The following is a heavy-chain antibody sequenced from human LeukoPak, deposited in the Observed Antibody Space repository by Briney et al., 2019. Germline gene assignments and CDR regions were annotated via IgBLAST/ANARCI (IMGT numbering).Heavy chain of an antibody. J-gene: IGHJ4*02. CDR2: IKTKADGETT. V-gene: IGHV3-15*01. Sequence: GGSLRLSCTASGFSFSNAWMNWVRQAPGKGLEWVGRIKTKADGETTGYAASVKGRFTISRDDSKNMLYLQINSLKTEDTAVYYCTSRVTTTNDNWGQGTLVTVSS. CDR1: GFSFSNAW. CDR3: TSRVTTTNDN. D-gene: IGHD4-17*01.